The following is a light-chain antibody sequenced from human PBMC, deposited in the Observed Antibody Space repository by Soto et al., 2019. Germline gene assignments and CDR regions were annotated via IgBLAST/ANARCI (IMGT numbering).Light chain of an antibody. J-gene: IGKJ5*01. V-gene: IGKV3-11*01. CDR3: QPRSNWPPVIT. Sequence: EIVLTQSPATLSLSPGERVTLSCRASQSFASYLAWYHQKPGQAPRLLIYDASKRATGIPARFSGRGSGTEFTLNIRSLEPEDFAVYYCQPRSNWPPVITFGQGTRLEIK. CDR1: QSFASY. CDR2: DAS.